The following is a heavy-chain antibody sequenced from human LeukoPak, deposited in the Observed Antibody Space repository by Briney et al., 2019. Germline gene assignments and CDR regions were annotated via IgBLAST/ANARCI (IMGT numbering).Heavy chain of an antibody. CDR2: IKSKTEGGTT. CDR3: TTEVRDSSGYFYFDN. Sequence: GSLRLSCAASGFTFDYACMSWVRQALAKGLEWVGRIKSKTEGGTTVYAAPVQGRFTISRDDSKNTLYLQINSLKTEDTAVYFCTTEVRDSSGYFYFDNWGQGTLVTVSS. V-gene: IGHV3-15*01. D-gene: IGHD3-22*01. CDR1: GFTFDYAC. J-gene: IGHJ4*02.